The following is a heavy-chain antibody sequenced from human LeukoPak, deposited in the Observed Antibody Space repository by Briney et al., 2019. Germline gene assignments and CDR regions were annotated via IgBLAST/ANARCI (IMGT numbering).Heavy chain of an antibody. D-gene: IGHD2-15*01. V-gene: IGHV3-74*03. CDR1: GFTFSNYF. J-gene: IGHJ5*02. CDR2: INSDGTTT. CDR3: ARRVDATRWFDP. Sequence: GGSLRLSCAASGFTFSNYFKHWVLQAPGKGLVWVSRINSDGTTTMYADSVKGRFTISRDNAKNTLYLQMNSLRDEDTAVYYCARRVDATRWFDPWGQGTLVTVSS.